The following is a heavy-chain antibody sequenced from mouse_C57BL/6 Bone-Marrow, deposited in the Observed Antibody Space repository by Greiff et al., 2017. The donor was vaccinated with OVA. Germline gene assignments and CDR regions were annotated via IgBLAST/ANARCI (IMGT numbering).Heavy chain of an antibody. Sequence: DVHLVESGGGLVKPGGSLKLSCAASGFTFSDYGMHWVRQAPEKGLEWVAYISSGSSTIYYADTVKGRFTISRDNAKNPLFLQMTTLSTEDTAMYYCERPFYSLWYFAVWGTGTTVTVSS. CDR2: ISSGSSTI. J-gene: IGHJ1*03. CDR3: ERPFYSLWYFAV. D-gene: IGHD2-12*01. CDR1: GFTFSDYG. V-gene: IGHV5-17*01.